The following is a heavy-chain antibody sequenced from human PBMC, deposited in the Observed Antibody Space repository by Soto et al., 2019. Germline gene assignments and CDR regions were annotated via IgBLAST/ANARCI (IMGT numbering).Heavy chain of an antibody. CDR2: IDPSDSQT. V-gene: IGHV5-10-1*01. D-gene: IGHD3-22*01. J-gene: IGHJ4*02. CDR3: ARQIYDSDTGPNFQYYFDS. CDR1: GYSFAGYW. Sequence: PGESLKISCKGSGYSFAGYWITWVRQKPGKGLEWMGRIDPSDSQTYYSPSFRGHVTISATKSITAVFLQWSSLRASDTAMYYCARQIYDSDTGPNFQYYFDSWGQGTPVTVSS.